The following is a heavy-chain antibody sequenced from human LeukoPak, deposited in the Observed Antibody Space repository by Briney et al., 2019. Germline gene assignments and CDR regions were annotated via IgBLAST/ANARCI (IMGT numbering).Heavy chain of an antibody. J-gene: IGHJ3*02. V-gene: IGHV1-2*02. D-gene: IGHD5/OR15-5a*01. Sequence: RASVKVSCKASGYIISAYYIHWVRQAPGQGLEWMGWITPYDGDTRSAPRFRGRISMSSDTSVHAVYMELGGLTSDYTAIYPWARVGWNIFDSVEFYPQGFNMWARGTMFTVSS. CDR2: ITPYDGDT. CDR1: GYIISAYY. CDR3: ARVGWNIFDSVEFYPQGFNM.